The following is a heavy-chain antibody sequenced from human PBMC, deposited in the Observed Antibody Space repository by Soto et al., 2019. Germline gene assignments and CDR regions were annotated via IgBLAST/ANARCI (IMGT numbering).Heavy chain of an antibody. V-gene: IGHV3-30-3*01. CDR2: ISHEGRFG. CDR3: AREITGDYHAY. CDR1: GFIFSNYA. J-gene: IGHJ4*02. D-gene: IGHD4-17*01. Sequence: QVQLVESGGGVVQPGRSLRLSCAASGFIFSNYAMHWVRQAPGKGLEWVARISHEGRFGHYADSTEGRFTISRDSSNNMLYLQMNSLSTEDTAMYYCAREITGDYHAYWGQGTLVTVSP.